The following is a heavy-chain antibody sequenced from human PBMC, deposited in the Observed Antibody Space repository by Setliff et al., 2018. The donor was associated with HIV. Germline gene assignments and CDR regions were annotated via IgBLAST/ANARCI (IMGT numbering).Heavy chain of an antibody. Sequence: VYGGSFSDYSWNGNRPPPGKGREWIGEIHHSGTTKNNPSLKSRVTISVDTSKRQFSLNLTSVTAADTAVYYFSPRGWNGYMAFAHWGQGTLFTFSS. CDR2: IHHSGTT. D-gene: IGHD5-12*01. V-gene: IGHV4-34*01. CDR1: GGSFSDYS. CDR3: SPRGWNGYMAFAH. J-gene: IGHJ4*02.